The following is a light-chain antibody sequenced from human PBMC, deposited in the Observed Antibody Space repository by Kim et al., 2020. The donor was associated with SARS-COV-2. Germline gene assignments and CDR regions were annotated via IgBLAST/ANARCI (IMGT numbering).Light chain of an antibody. Sequence: LGERATINCKSSQSVLYSANNKNYLAWYQHKPGQPPNLLIYWASTRESGVPDRFSGSGSGTEFTLTISSLQAEDVAVYYCQHWWAFGQGTKVDIK. V-gene: IGKV4-1*01. J-gene: IGKJ1*01. CDR3: QHWWA. CDR1: QSVLYSANNKNY. CDR2: WAS.